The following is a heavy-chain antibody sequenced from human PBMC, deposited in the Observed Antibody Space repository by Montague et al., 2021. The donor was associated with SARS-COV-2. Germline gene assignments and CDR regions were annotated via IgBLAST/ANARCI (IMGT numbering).Heavy chain of an antibody. CDR3: ARVSRSSWYGGSLGEALVY. D-gene: IGHD6-13*01. CDR2: ISSSSSYI. Sequence: SLRLSCAASGFTFSSYSMNWVRQAPGKGLEWVSSISSSSSYIYYADSVKGRFTISRDNAKNSLYLQMNSLRAEDTAVYYCARVSRSSWYGGSLGEALVYWGQGTLVTVSS. V-gene: IGHV3-21*01. J-gene: IGHJ4*02. CDR1: GFTFSSYS.